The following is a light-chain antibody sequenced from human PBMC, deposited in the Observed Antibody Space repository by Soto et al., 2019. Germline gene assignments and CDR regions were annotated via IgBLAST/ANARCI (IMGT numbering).Light chain of an antibody. CDR3: CSYAGSTTHYV. CDR2: EVN. CDR1: ISDVGYYNL. J-gene: IGLJ1*01. V-gene: IGLV2-23*02. Sequence: QSVLAHPPPVSGDTGQSITISSPWNISDVGYYNLVSWYQQHPGKAPKLIIYEVNKRPSGFSNRFSGSKSGNTASLTISGLQAEDEADYYCCSYAGSTTHYVFGTGTKVTVL.